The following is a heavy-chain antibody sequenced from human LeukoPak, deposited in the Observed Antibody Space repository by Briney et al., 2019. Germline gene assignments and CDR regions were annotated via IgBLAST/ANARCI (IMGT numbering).Heavy chain of an antibody. CDR3: ARAVVAPTAFDI. CDR2: IYSGGST. D-gene: IGHD2-15*01. Sequence: GGSLRLSCAASGFTFSSNYMSWVRQAPGKGLEWVSVIYSGGSTYYADSVKGRFTISRDNSKNTLYLQMNSLRAEDTAVYYCARAVVAPTAFDIWGQGTIVTVSS. CDR1: GFTFSSNY. V-gene: IGHV3-53*01. J-gene: IGHJ3*02.